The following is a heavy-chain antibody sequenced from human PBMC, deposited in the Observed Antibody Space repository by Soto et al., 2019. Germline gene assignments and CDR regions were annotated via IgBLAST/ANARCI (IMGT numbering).Heavy chain of an antibody. J-gene: IGHJ3*02. CDR1: GGSISSGGYS. CDR3: AGGGETVTKANDAFDI. D-gene: IGHD4-4*01. Sequence: SETLSLTCAVSGGSISSGGYSWSWIRQPPGKGLEWIGYIYHSGSTYYNPSLKSRVTISVDRSKNQFSLKLSSVTAADTAVYYCAGGGETVTKANDAFDIWGQGTMVTVSS. CDR2: IYHSGST. V-gene: IGHV4-30-2*01.